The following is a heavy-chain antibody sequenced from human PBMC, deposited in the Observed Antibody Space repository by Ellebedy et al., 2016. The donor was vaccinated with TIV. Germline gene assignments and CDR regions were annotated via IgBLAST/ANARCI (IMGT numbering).Heavy chain of an antibody. CDR3: ARVDRPGYSSGWAHF. CDR1: GYTFTGHY. V-gene: IGHV1-2*02. J-gene: IGHJ4*02. Sequence: AASVKVSCKASGYTFTGHYMHWMRQAPGQGLEWMGWINPNSGGTNYVQKFQGRVTMTRDTSITTVYMELTSLKSDDTAVYYCARVDRPGYSSGWAHFWGQGTLVTVSS. CDR2: INPNSGGT. D-gene: IGHD6-19*01.